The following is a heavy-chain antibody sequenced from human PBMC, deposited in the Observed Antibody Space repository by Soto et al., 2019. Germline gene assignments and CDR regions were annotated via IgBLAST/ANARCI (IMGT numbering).Heavy chain of an antibody. CDR3: ARDSGSGSL. J-gene: IGHJ1*01. V-gene: IGHV4-30-4*01. CDR1: GGSVNNNDYY. Sequence: QVQLQESGPGLVKASQTLSLTCTVSGGSVNNNDYYWSWIRQPPGKGLEWIGNMHDSGSTGYNPSLRSRVSMSVDTSKNHFSLKMNSVTPADTAVYYCARDSGSGSLWGQGTLVTVSS. CDR2: MHDSGST. D-gene: IGHD1-26*01.